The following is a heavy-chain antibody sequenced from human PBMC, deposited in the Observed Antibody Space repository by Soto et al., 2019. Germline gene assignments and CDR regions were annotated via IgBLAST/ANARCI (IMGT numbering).Heavy chain of an antibody. J-gene: IGHJ6*02. V-gene: IGHV5-10-1*01. D-gene: IGHD5-18*01. CDR2: IDPSDSYT. CDR1: GYSFTSYW. Sequence: PGESLKISCKCSGYSFTSYWISWVRQMPGKGLEWMGRIDPSDSYTNYSPSFQGHVTISADKSISTAYLQWSSLKASDTAMYYCARRRKDTAMVMSGGMDVWGQGTTVTVSS. CDR3: ARRRKDTAMVMSGGMDV.